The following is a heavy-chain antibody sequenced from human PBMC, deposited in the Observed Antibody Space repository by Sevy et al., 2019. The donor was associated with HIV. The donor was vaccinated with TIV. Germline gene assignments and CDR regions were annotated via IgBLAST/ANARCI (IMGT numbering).Heavy chain of an antibody. Sequence: GAALKISCKGSGYSFTSYWLAWVRQMPGKGLEWMGIIYPGDSDTRYSLSLQGQVAISVDKSISTAYLQWSSLKASDSAIYYCARGARGTLPAYYYYGMTSGAKGPRSPSP. CDR2: IYPGDSDT. CDR1: GYSFTSYW. J-gene: IGHJ6*02. V-gene: IGHV5-51*01. CDR3: ARGARGTLPAYYYYGMTS. D-gene: IGHD1-1*01.